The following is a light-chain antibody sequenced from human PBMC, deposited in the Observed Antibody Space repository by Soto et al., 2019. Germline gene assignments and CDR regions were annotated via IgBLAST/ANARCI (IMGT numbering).Light chain of an antibody. J-gene: IGLJ2*01. CDR2: EVF. Sequence: ALTQPASVSGSPGQSITISCTGTRSDVGGYNYVSWYQHHPGKAPNLMMYEVFNRPAGVSNRFSGSRSGNTASLTISGLQADDEADYYCTSYASTSTYVVFGGGTKLTVL. V-gene: IGLV2-14*01. CDR1: RSDVGGYNY. CDR3: TSYASTSTYVV.